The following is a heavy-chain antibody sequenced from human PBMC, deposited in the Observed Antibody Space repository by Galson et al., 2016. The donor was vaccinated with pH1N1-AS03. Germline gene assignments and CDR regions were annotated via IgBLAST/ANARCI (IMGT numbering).Heavy chain of an antibody. J-gene: IGHJ6*02. Sequence: SLRLSCAASGFTFRSYAMHWVRQAPGKGLEWMTIISYDGSYKYYTDSVKGRFTISRDTSRNTLYLQMNSLRGEDTAVSYYARGLRDDYYGMDVWGQGTTGTVSS. CDR1: GFTFRSYA. CDR3: ARGLRDDYYGMDV. CDR2: ISYDGSYK. V-gene: IGHV3-30*04.